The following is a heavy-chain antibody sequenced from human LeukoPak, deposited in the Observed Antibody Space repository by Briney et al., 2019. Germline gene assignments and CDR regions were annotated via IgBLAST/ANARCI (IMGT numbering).Heavy chain of an antibody. CDR1: GGSISSSSYY. D-gene: IGHD4-23*01. CDR3: ARRSGKKYYFDY. V-gene: IGHV4-39*01. J-gene: IGHJ4*02. CDR2: TYYSGST. Sequence: SETLSLTCTVSGGSISSSSYYWGWIRQPPGKGLEWIGSTYYSGSTYYNPSLKSRVTISVDTSKNQFSLKLSSVTAADTAVYYCARRSGKKYYFDYWGQGTLVTVSS.